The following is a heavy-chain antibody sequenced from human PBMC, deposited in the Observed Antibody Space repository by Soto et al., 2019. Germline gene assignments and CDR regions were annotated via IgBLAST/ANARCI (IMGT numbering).Heavy chain of an antibody. CDR3: ARDGVDAGLYFDY. D-gene: IGHD2-15*01. CDR1: GFTFSSHW. CDR2: INQGGSEK. J-gene: IGHJ4*02. V-gene: IGHV3-7*01. Sequence: EVQLVESGGGLVQPGGSLRLSCTASGFTFSSHWMCWVRQAPGKGLEWVVTINQGGSEKYYVDSVKGRFTISRDNAKNSLYLQVNSLRVEDTAVYYCARDGVDAGLYFDYWGQGALVTVSS.